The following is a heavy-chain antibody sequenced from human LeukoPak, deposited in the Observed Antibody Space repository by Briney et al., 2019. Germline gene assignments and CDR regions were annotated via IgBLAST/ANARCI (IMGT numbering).Heavy chain of an antibody. CDR3: ARVSYYDSSGYYSIDAFDI. CDR1: GYTFTSYD. J-gene: IGHJ3*02. D-gene: IGHD3-22*01. Sequence: GASVKVSCKASGYTFTSYDINWVRQATGQGLEWMGWMSPNSGNTGYAQKFQGRVTITRNTSISTAYMELSSLRSEDTAVYYCARVSYYDSSGYYSIDAFDIWGQGTMVTVSS. CDR2: MSPNSGNT. V-gene: IGHV1-8*03.